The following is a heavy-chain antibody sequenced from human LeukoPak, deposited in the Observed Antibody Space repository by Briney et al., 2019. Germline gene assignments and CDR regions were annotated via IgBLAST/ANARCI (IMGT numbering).Heavy chain of an antibody. CDR1: GFTFSSYG. Sequence: HPGGSLRLSCAASGFTFSSYGMSWVRQAPGKGLEWVSAISGSGDSTYYADSVKGRFTISRDNSRNTLYLQMDSLRADDTAIYYCAKARNYYGSGSLDYWGQGTLVTVSS. CDR2: ISGSGDST. J-gene: IGHJ4*02. CDR3: AKARNYYGSGSLDY. V-gene: IGHV3-23*01. D-gene: IGHD3-10*01.